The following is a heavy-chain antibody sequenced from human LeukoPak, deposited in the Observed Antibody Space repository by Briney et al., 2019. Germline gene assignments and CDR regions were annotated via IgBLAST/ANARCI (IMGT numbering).Heavy chain of an antibody. Sequence: PSETLSLTCAVYGGSFSGYYWSWIRQPPGKGLEWIGEINHSGSTNYNPSLKSRVTISVDTSKNQFSLKLSSVTAADTAVYYCARRKVTIFGVVIKHYYFDYWGQGTLVTVSS. J-gene: IGHJ4*02. V-gene: IGHV4-34*01. D-gene: IGHD3-3*01. CDR3: ARRKVTIFGVVIKHYYFDY. CDR1: GGSFSGYY. CDR2: INHSGST.